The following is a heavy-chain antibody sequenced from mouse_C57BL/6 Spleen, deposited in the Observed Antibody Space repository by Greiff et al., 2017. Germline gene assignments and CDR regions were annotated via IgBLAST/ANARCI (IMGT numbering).Heavy chain of an antibody. CDR2: IRLKSDNYAT. V-gene: IGHV6-3*01. Sequence: EVQLVESGGGLVQPGGSMKLSCVASGFTFSNYWMNWVRQSPEKGLEWVARIRLKSDNYATHYAESVKGRFTISRDDSKSSVYLQMNNLRAEDTGIYYCTATTGFAYWGQGTLVTVSA. J-gene: IGHJ3*01. CDR3: TATTGFAY. D-gene: IGHD1-1*01. CDR1: GFTFSNYW.